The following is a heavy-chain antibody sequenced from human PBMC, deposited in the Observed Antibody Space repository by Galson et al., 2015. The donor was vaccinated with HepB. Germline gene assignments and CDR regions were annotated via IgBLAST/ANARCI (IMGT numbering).Heavy chain of an antibody. Sequence: SVKVSCKASGGTFSSYAISWVRQAPGQGLEWMGRIIPILGIANYAQKFQGRVTITADKSTSTAYMELSSLRSEDTAVYYCARVATGVVPAGGWFDPWGQGTLVTVSS. CDR2: IIPILGIA. CDR1: GGTFSSYA. CDR3: ARVATGVVPAGGWFDP. D-gene: IGHD2-2*01. V-gene: IGHV1-69*04. J-gene: IGHJ5*02.